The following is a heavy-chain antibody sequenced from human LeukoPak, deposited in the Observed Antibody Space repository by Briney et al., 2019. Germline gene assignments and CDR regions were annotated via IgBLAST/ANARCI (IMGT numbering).Heavy chain of an antibody. V-gene: IGHV4-34*01. D-gene: IGHD6-13*01. Sequence: PSETLSLTCAVYGGSFSGYYWSWIRHPPGKGLEWIGEINHSGSTNYNPSLKSRVTISVDTSKNQFSLKLSPVTAADTAVYYCARGNFYIAAAGTRWFDPWGQGTLVTVSS. J-gene: IGHJ5*02. CDR3: ARGNFYIAAAGTRWFDP. CDR1: GGSFSGYY. CDR2: INHSGST.